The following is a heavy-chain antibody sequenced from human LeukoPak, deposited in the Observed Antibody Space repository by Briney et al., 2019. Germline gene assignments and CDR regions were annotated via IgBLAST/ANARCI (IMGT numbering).Heavy chain of an antibody. Sequence: ASVKVSCKASGYTFTSYGISWVRQAPGQGLEWMGWISTYNGDTNYAQKLQGRVTMTTDTSTSTAYMELRSLRSDDTAVYYCAKHYYDSSYDAFDIWGQGTMVTVSS. D-gene: IGHD3-22*01. CDR3: AKHYYDSSYDAFDI. CDR2: ISTYNGDT. J-gene: IGHJ3*02. CDR1: GYTFTSYG. V-gene: IGHV1-18*01.